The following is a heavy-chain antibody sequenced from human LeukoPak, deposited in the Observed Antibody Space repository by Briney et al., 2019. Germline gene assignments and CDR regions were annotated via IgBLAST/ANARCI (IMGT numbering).Heavy chain of an antibody. CDR3: ARGGGYSYGTGFDY. Sequence: ASVKVSCKASGYTFTGYYMHWVRQAPGQGLEWMGRINPNSGGTNYAQKFQGRVTMTRDTSISTAYMELSSLRSEDTAVYYCARGGGYSYGTGFDYWGQGTLVTVSS. J-gene: IGHJ4*02. CDR1: GYTFTGYY. V-gene: IGHV1-2*06. CDR2: INPNSGGT. D-gene: IGHD5-18*01.